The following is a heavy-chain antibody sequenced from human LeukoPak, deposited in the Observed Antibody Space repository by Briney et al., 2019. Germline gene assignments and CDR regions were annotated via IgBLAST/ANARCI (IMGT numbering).Heavy chain of an antibody. CDR3: ARDRAGSYEY. CDR1: GYTFTDYY. CDR2: INPTSGGT. J-gene: IGHJ4*02. V-gene: IGHV1-2*02. D-gene: IGHD1-26*01. Sequence: ASVKVSCRASGYTFTDYYIHWVRQAPGQGLEWMGLINPTSGGTNYAQRFHGRVTMTRVTSISTAYMELSRLTSDDTAVYYCARDRAGSYEYWGQGTLVTVSS.